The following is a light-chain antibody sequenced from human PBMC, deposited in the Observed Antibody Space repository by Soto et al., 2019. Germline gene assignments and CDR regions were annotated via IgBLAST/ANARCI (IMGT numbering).Light chain of an antibody. V-gene: IGKV3-20*01. J-gene: IGKJ2*01. Sequence: EIVLTQSPGTLSLSPGDRATLSCRASQSVSSNYFAWYQQKPGQAPRLLIYGTSTRTTGVPDRFSGGGAGTDFTLTIIRLEPEDFAVYYCQQYGNSMYTFGQGTKLEI. CDR1: QSVSSNY. CDR3: QQYGNSMYT. CDR2: GTS.